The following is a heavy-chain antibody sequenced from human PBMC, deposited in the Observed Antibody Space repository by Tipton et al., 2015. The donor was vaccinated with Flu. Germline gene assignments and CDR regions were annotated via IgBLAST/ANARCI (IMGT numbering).Heavy chain of an antibody. CDR1: GFSSTTAYY. Sequence: TLSLTCSVSGFSSTTAYYWAWIRQPPGKGLEWIGTIERSGHTHYNPSLESRVTVLADTNKNQVSLRMSSVTAADTAIYYCESLRLGRHLSDFDYWGQGTLVTVSS. CDR2: IERSGHT. D-gene: IGHD3-16*01. V-gene: IGHV4-38-2*01. J-gene: IGHJ4*02. CDR3: ESLRLGRHLSDFDY.